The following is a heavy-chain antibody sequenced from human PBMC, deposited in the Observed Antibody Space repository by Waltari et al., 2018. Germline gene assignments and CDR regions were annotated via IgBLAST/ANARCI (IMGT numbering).Heavy chain of an antibody. CDR3: ASTRVGAFDI. Sequence: QVQLQQWGAGLLKPSETLSLTCAGYGGSFSGYYWSWIRQPPGKGLEWIGEINHSGSTNYNPSLKSRVTISVDTSKNQFSLKLSSVTAADTAVYYCASTRVGAFDIWGQGTMVTVSS. J-gene: IGHJ3*02. V-gene: IGHV4-34*01. CDR1: GGSFSGYY. CDR2: INHSGST. D-gene: IGHD1-26*01.